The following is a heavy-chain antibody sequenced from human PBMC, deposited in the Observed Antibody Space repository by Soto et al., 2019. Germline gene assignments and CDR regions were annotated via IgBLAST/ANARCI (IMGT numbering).Heavy chain of an antibody. CDR3: ATDIAMTTVTPYYYYYGMDV. CDR1: GYTLTELS. CDR2: FDPEDGET. D-gene: IGHD4-17*01. J-gene: IGHJ6*02. V-gene: IGHV1-24*01. Sequence: ASVKVSCKVSGYTLTELSMHWARQAPGKGLEWMGGFDPEDGETIYAQKFQGRVTMTEDTSTDTAYMELSSLRSEDTAVYYCATDIAMTTVTPYYYYYGMDVWGQGTTVTVSS.